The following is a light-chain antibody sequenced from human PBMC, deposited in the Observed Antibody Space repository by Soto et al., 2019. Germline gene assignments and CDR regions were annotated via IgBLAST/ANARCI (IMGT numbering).Light chain of an antibody. CDR1: QGIGSA. J-gene: IGKJ4*01. CDR2: DAS. V-gene: IGKV1-13*02. CDR3: LLFNTYPQA. Sequence: ALQLTQSPSSLSASRGDRVTITCRARQGIGSALAWYQQAPGKPPKLLIFDASTLENGVPSRFSGGGSGTDFTLTISSLQPEDFATYYCLLFNTYPQAFGGGTKVEIK.